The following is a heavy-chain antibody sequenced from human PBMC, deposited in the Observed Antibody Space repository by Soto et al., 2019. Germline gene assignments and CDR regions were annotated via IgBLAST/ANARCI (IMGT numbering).Heavy chain of an antibody. CDR3: ARQASTIFGVVKDYYYYYGMDV. V-gene: IGHV5-51*01. Sequence: GESLQISCKGSGNRFTSYWIGWLRQMPGKGLEWMGIIYPGDSDTRYSPSFQGQVTISADKSISTAYLQWSSLKASDTAMYYCARQASTIFGVVKDYYYYYGMDVWDQGTTVTVSS. D-gene: IGHD3-3*01. CDR2: IYPGDSDT. CDR1: GNRFTSYW. J-gene: IGHJ6*02.